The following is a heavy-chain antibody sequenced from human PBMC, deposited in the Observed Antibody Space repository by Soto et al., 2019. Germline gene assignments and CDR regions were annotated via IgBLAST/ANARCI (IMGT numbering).Heavy chain of an antibody. CDR1: GFTFSSYA. J-gene: IGHJ5*02. Sequence: LTGGCMRLSCAASGFTFSSYAMSWVRQAPGTGLEWVSAISVSGGSTYYADSVKGRFTISRDNSKNTLYLQMNSLRAEDTAVYYCAKDRSPSGRLVAKFYNWFDPWGQGTLVTVSS. CDR3: AKDRSPSGRLVAKFYNWFDP. CDR2: ISVSGGST. D-gene: IGHD6-6*01. V-gene: IGHV3-23*01.